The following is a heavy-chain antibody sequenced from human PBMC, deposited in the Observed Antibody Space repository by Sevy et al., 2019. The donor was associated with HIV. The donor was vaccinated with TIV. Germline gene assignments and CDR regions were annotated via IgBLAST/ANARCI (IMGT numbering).Heavy chain of an antibody. D-gene: IGHD3-22*01. J-gene: IGHJ4*02. Sequence: ASVKVSCKVSGYTLIQLSMHWVRQVPGKGLEWMGSFDPEDGETIYAQKFQGRVTMTEDTSTDTAYMELCSLKSEDTAIFYCAITKDYYDSSGYPFDYWGQGTLVTVSS. CDR2: FDPEDGET. CDR1: GYTLIQLS. CDR3: AITKDYYDSSGYPFDY. V-gene: IGHV1-24*01.